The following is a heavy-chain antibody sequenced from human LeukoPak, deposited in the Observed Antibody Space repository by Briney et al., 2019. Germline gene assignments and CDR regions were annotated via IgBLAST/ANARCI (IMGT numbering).Heavy chain of an antibody. CDR1: GGTFSSYA. J-gene: IGHJ4*02. CDR3: ARDPPYWSGSYYLSYFDY. Sequence: SVKVSCKASGGTFSSYAISWVRQAPGQGLEWMGRIIPILGIANYAQKFQGRVTITADKSTSTAYMELSSLRSEDTAVYYCARDPPYWSGSYYLSYFDYWGQGTLVTVSS. V-gene: IGHV1-69*04. D-gene: IGHD1-26*01. CDR2: IIPILGIA.